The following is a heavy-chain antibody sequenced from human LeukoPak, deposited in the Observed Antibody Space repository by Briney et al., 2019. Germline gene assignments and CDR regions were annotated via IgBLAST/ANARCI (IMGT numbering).Heavy chain of an antibody. J-gene: IGHJ4*02. CDR2: ISAYNGNT. CDR1: GYTFTSYG. CDR3: ARVGAYCTSTSCLDY. V-gene: IGHV1-18*01. Sequence: ASVTVSCTASGYTFTSYGISWVRQAPGQGLEWMGWISAYNGNTNYAQKLQGRVTMTTDTSTSTAYMELRSLTSDDTAVYYCARVGAYCTSTSCLDYWGQGTLVTVSS. D-gene: IGHD2-2*01.